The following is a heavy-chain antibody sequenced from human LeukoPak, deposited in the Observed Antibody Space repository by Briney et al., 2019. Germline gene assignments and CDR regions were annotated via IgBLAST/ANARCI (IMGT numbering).Heavy chain of an antibody. Sequence: GESLKISCKASGYSFTSNWINWVRQMPGKGLEWMGIIYNGDSDTRYSPSFQGQVTISADKSISTAYLQWSSLKASDTAIYYCARSLYGDYAWYFDLWGRGTLVTVSS. J-gene: IGHJ2*01. CDR3: ARSLYGDYAWYFDL. CDR2: IYNGDSDT. D-gene: IGHD4-17*01. V-gene: IGHV5-51*01. CDR1: GYSFTSNW.